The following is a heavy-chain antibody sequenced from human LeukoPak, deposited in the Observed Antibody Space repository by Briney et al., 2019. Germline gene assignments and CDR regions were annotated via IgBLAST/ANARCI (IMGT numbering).Heavy chain of an antibody. D-gene: IGHD3-3*01. J-gene: IGHJ5*02. V-gene: IGHV1-69*04. CDR1: GGTFSSYA. Sequence: SVKVSCKASGGTFSSYAISWVRQAPGQGLEWMGRIIPILGIANSAHKFQGRVTITADKSTSTAYMELSSLRSEDTAVYYCARVDQGHGVVNNWFDPWGQGTLVTVSS. CDR3: ARVDQGHGVVNNWFDP. CDR2: IIPILGIA.